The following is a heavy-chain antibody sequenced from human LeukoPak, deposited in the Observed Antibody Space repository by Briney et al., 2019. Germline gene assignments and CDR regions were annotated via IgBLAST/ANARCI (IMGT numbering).Heavy chain of an antibody. J-gene: IGHJ4*02. CDR1: SYSFGTPNY. V-gene: IGHV4-38-2*02. D-gene: IGHD3-22*01. CDR2: IYHSGST. Sequence: SSETLSLTCTVSSYSFGTPNYWGWIRQPPGKGLEWIGSIYHSGSTYYNPSLKSRVTISVDTSKNQISLKLNSVTAADTAVYYCGRDSRGPDYWGQGTLVTVSS. CDR3: GRDSRGPDY.